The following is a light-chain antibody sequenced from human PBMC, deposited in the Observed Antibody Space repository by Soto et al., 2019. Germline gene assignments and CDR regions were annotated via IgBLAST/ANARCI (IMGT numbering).Light chain of an antibody. CDR1: QGISGF. Sequence: QLTQSPSSLSASVGDRVTISCRASQGISGFLASYQQKPRKAPKLLIYAAPTLQSGVPSRFSGSGSGTDFTLTLSRLQPDDLATYYCQQFTSFPLTLGGGTKVDI. CDR3: QQFTSFPLT. CDR2: AAP. J-gene: IGKJ4*01. V-gene: IGKV1-9*01.